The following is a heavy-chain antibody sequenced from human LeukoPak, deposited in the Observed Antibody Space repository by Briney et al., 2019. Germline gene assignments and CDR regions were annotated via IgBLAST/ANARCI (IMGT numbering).Heavy chain of an antibody. CDR1: GFTFSSYS. CDR3: ARGHVAVAGPY. CDR2: ISSSSSYI. Sequence: GESLRLSCAASGFTFSSYSMNWVRQAPRKGLEWVSSISSSSSYIYYADSVKGRFTISRDNAKNSLYLQMNSLRAEDTAVYYCARGHVAVAGPYWGQGTLVTVSS. V-gene: IGHV3-21*01. D-gene: IGHD6-19*01. J-gene: IGHJ4*02.